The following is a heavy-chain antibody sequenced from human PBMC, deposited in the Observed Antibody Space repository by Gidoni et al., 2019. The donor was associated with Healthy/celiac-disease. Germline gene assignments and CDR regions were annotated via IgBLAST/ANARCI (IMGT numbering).Heavy chain of an antibody. V-gene: IGHV4-30-4*01. CDR1: GVSISSGDYY. CDR3: ARGWYDFWSVPSYGMDV. J-gene: IGHJ6*02. Sequence: QVQLQESGPGLVKPSQTLSLTCTVSGVSISSGDYYWRWIRQPPVKGLEWIGYIYYSGSTYYNPSLKSRVTISVDTSKNQFSLKLSSVTAADTAVYYCARGWYDFWSVPSYGMDVWGQGTTVTVSS. CDR2: IYYSGST. D-gene: IGHD3-3*01.